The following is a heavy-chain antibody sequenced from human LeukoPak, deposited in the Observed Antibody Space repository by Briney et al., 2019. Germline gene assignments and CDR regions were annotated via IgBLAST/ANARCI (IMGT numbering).Heavy chain of an antibody. D-gene: IGHD1-26*01. CDR2: IDSNGRTI. CDR1: GLTFSSYW. V-gene: IGHV3-74*01. J-gene: IGHJ4*02. Sequence: GGSLRLSCAASGLTFSSYWMHWVRQAPGKGLVWVSRIDSNGRTINYADSVKGRFTISRDNANSMLHLQMNSLRAEDSAVYYCAKDFVGPDDYWGQGTLVTVSS. CDR3: AKDFVGPDDY.